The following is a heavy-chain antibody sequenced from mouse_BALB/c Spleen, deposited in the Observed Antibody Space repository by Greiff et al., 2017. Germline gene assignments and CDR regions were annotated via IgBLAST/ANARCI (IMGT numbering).Heavy chain of an antibody. CDR2: IYPGNSDT. CDR3: TRSIYYGSSYDY. Sequence: VQLKQSGTVLARPGASVKMSCKASGYTFTSYWMHWVKQRPGQGLEWIGAIYPGNSDTSYNQKFKGKTKLTAVTSTSTAYMELSSLTNEDSAVYYCTRSIYYGSSYDYWGQGTTLTVSS. CDR1: GYTFTSYW. V-gene: IGHV1-5*01. J-gene: IGHJ2*01. D-gene: IGHD1-1*01.